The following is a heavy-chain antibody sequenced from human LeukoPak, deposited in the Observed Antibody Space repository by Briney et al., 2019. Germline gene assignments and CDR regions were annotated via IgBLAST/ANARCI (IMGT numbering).Heavy chain of an antibody. D-gene: IGHD3-10*01. Sequence: GGSLRLSCAASGFTFSTYGMSWVRQAPGKGLEWVSAISGSGGSTYYADSVKGRFTISRDNPKNTLHLQMNSLRAEDTAVYYCAGRGSGSYFDYWGQGTLVTVSS. V-gene: IGHV3-23*01. CDR3: AGRGSGSYFDY. J-gene: IGHJ4*02. CDR1: GFTFSTYG. CDR2: ISGSGGST.